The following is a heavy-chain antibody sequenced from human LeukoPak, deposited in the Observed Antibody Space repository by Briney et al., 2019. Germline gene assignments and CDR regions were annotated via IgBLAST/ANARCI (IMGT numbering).Heavy chain of an antibody. V-gene: IGHV5-51*01. Sequence: NPGESLKISCKGSGYSFTKYRIGWVRQMPGKGLEWMGIIYPGDPDTTYSPSFQGQVTISADKSISTAYLQWSSLRASDTAIYYCARRRGVTATLNYFDYWGQGTLVTVSS. J-gene: IGHJ4*02. CDR1: GYSFTKYR. CDR3: ARRRGVTATLNYFDY. CDR2: IYPGDPDT. D-gene: IGHD2-21*02.